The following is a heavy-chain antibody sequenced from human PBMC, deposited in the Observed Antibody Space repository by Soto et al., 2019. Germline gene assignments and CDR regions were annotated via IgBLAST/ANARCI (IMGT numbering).Heavy chain of an antibody. V-gene: IGHV1-69*01. CDR3: ARGRGTDDVWSGYPPNYFDY. Sequence: QVQLVQSGAEVQKPGSSVKVSCKASGGTFSSYAISWVRQAPGQGLEWMGGIIPIFGTANYAQKFQGRVTITADESTSTAYMELRSLRSYETAVYYCARGRGTDDVWSGYPPNYFDYWGQGTLVTVSS. J-gene: IGHJ4*02. D-gene: IGHD3-3*01. CDR2: IIPIFGTA. CDR1: GGTFSSYA.